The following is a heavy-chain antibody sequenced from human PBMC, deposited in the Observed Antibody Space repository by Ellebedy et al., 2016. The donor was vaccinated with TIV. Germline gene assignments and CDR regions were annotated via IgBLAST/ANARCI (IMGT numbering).Heavy chain of an antibody. V-gene: IGHV5-51*01. D-gene: IGHD3-10*01. Sequence: GESLKISCEGSGYSFSRFWIAWVRQMPGKGLEWMGIVYPSDSDARYSPSFEGHVTLSVAKSISTTYLPWNSLKASDSALYYCARQEDLHRSGSFAGAFDAWGQGTVVTVSS. J-gene: IGHJ3*01. CDR2: VYPSDSDA. CDR1: GYSFSRFW. CDR3: ARQEDLHRSGSFAGAFDA.